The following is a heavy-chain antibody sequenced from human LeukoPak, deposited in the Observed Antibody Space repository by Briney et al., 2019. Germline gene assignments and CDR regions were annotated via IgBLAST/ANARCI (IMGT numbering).Heavy chain of an antibody. CDR2: IKQDGSEK. D-gene: IGHD1-26*01. Sequence: GFLRLSCAASGFTFSSYWMSWVRQAPGKGLEWVANIKQDGSEKYYVDSVKGRFTISRDNAKNSLYLQMNSLRAEDTAVYYCARDGSGSYYELGYWGQGTLVTVSS. J-gene: IGHJ4*02. CDR1: GFTFSSYW. V-gene: IGHV3-7*01. CDR3: ARDGSGSYYELGY.